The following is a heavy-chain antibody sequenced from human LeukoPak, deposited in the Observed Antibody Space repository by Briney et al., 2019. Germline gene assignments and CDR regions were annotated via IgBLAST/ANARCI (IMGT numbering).Heavy chain of an antibody. Sequence: AGGSLRLSCAASGFTVSTNYMTWVRQAPAKGLEWVSVIYSGGSTYYADSVKGRFTISRDNSKNTLFLQMDSLRAEDTAVYYCARGEGGSSSRRYFDYWGQGTLVTVSS. CDR2: IYSGGST. CDR3: ARGEGGSSSRRYFDY. D-gene: IGHD6-13*01. V-gene: IGHV3-66*01. J-gene: IGHJ4*02. CDR1: GFTVSTNY.